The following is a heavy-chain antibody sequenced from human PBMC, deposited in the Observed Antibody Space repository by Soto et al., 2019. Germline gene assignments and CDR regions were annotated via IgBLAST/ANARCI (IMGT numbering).Heavy chain of an antibody. CDR2: IYYSGST. V-gene: IGHV4-30-4*01. D-gene: IGHD2-2*01. CDR3: ARFPGYCSSTSCYSGVDYYYGMDV. CDR1: GGSISSGDYY. Sequence: QVQLQESGPGLVKPSQTLSLTCTVSGGSISSGDYYWSWIRQPPGKGLEWIGYIYYSGSTYYNPSLKSRVTISVTTSKNQFSLKLSSVTAADTAVYYCARFPGYCSSTSCYSGVDYYYGMDVWGQGTTVTVSS. J-gene: IGHJ6*02.